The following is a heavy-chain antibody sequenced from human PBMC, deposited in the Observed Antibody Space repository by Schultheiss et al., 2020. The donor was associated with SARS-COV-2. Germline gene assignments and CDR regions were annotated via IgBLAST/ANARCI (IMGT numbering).Heavy chain of an antibody. V-gene: IGHV3-23*01. CDR3: AKDLHYWTSMDV. J-gene: IGHJ6*02. CDR1: GFTFSGHA. CDR2: ISGSGGDT. D-gene: IGHD1-1*01. Sequence: GGSLRLSCAASGFTFSGHAMTWVRQAPGKGLEWVSGISGSGGDTYYPYSVKGRFTISRDNFKNTLYLQMNNLRAEDTGVYYCAKDLHYWTSMDVWGQGTTVTVAS.